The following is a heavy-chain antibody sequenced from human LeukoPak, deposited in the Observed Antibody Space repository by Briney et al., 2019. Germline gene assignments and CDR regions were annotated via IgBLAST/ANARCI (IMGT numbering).Heavy chain of an antibody. CDR2: ISGDGGST. D-gene: IGHD2-21*01. J-gene: IGHJ6*02. CDR3: AKDEGYCGGECYFYGMDV. V-gene: IGHV3-43*02. Sequence: GGSLRLSCAASGFTFDDYAMHWVRQAPGKGLEWVSLISGDGGSTYYADSVKGRFTISRDNSKNSLYLQMNSLRTEDTALYYCAKDEGYCGGECYFYGMDVWGQGTTVTVSS. CDR1: GFTFDDYA.